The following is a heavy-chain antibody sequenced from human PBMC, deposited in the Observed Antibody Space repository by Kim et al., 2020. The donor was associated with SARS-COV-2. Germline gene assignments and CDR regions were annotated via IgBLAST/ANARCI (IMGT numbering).Heavy chain of an antibody. Sequence: GGSLRLSCAASGFSFSDYYMGWVRQTPGKRLEWVSFISTTAGYTNYADSVKGRFTISRDNTQNSLYLQMNSLRGGDTAVYFCARVHKSALYEGDYYYGM. J-gene: IGHJ6*01. CDR1: GFSFSDYY. CDR2: ISTTAGYT. CDR3: ARVHKSALYEGDYYYGM. V-gene: IGHV3-11*06. D-gene: IGHD2-8*01.